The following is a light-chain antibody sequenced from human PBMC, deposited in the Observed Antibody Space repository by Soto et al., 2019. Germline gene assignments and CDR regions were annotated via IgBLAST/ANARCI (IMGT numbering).Light chain of an antibody. Sequence: EIVLTQSPATLSLSPGERATLSCGASQSVDSRYLAWYQQKPGLAPRLLMYDASNRATGIPARFSGSGSGTDFTLTISSLEPEDFAVYYCQQRSNWPTFGQGTKVDIK. CDR1: QSVDSRY. CDR3: QQRSNWPT. J-gene: IGKJ1*01. CDR2: DAS. V-gene: IGKV3-11*01.